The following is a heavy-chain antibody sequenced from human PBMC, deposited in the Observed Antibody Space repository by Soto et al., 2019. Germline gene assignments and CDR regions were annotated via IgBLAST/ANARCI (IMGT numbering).Heavy chain of an antibody. CDR3: ARGFLDYSNYGSLHSWFDP. J-gene: IGHJ5*02. CDR1: GASISSTNY. CDR2: IYHSGTT. V-gene: IGHV4-4*02. Sequence: SETLSLTCAVSGASISSTNYWSWVRQPPGKGLEWIGEIYHSGTTNYNPSLESRVTISVDKSKNQFSLKLYSLTAADTAVYYCARGFLDYSNYGSLHSWFDPWGQGTLVTVSS. D-gene: IGHD4-4*01.